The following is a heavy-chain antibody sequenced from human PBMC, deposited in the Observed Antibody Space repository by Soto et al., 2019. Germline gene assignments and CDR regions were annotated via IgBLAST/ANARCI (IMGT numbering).Heavy chain of an antibody. D-gene: IGHD3-22*01. J-gene: IGHJ4*02. V-gene: IGHV3-66*01. CDR3: VREKVTMIVGFYYFDY. CDR2: IYAGGNT. CDR1: GFSVSSNY. Sequence: GVLRLSCAASGFSVSSNYMSWVRQAPGKGLEWVSVIYAGGNTHYADSVEGRFTISRDNSNNMLYLQMNSLRAEDTAVYYCVREKVTMIVGFYYFDYWGQGTRVT.